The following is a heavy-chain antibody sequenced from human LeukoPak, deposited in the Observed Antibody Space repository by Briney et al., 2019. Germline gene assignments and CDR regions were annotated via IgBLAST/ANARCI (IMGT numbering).Heavy chain of an antibody. D-gene: IGHD3-10*01. CDR2: IYSSGST. J-gene: IGHJ4*02. CDR3: ARTSARGAQFDY. Sequence: PSETLSLTCSVSGGSISSYYWSWIRQPAGKGLERIRRIYSSGSTNYNPSLKTRVTMSLDTSKNQFSLNLTTVTAADTAVYYCARTSARGAQFDYWGQGTLVTVSS. CDR1: GGSISSYY. V-gene: IGHV4-4*07.